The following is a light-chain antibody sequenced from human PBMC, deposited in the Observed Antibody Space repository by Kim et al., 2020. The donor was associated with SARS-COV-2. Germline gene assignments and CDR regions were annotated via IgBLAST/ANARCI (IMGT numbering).Light chain of an antibody. J-gene: IGKJ2*01. CDR3: QQYNTYPYT. Sequence: SASVGDTVTITCRASQSISTWLAWYQQKPGKAPKLLIYKASNLESWVPSRFSGSGSGTELTLTISRLQPDDFATYYCQQYNTYPYTFGQGTKLEI. CDR1: QSISTW. V-gene: IGKV1-5*03. CDR2: KAS.